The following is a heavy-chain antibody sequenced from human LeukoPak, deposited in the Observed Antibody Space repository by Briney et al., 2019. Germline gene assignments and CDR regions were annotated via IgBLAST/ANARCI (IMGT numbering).Heavy chain of an antibody. CDR1: GYTSTSYC. J-gene: IGHJ4*02. CDR2: IERGDSDT. D-gene: IGHD6-19*01. CDR3: ARLFEAVAGNY. Sequence: ESLTISCKGSGYTSTSYCVGWVRQMPRKGLGWVGIIERGDSDTRDGPSFQGQVTISADKSISTAYLQWSSLKASDTAMYYCARLFEAVAGNYWGQGTLVTVSS. V-gene: IGHV5-51*01.